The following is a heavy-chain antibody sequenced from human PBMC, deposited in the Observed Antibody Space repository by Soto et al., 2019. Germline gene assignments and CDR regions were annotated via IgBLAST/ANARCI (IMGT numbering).Heavy chain of an antibody. V-gene: IGHV1-8*01. CDR3: ARGFLYDFWSGYYTGISYYYYYMDV. CDR1: GYAFTSYD. D-gene: IGHD3-3*01. Sequence: GASVQVSCKASGYAFTSYDINWVRQATGQGLEWMGWMNPNSGNTGYAQKFQGRVAMTRNTSISTAYMELSSLRSEDTAVYYCARGFLYDFWSGYYTGISYYYYYMDVWGKGTTVTVSS. J-gene: IGHJ6*03. CDR2: MNPNSGNT.